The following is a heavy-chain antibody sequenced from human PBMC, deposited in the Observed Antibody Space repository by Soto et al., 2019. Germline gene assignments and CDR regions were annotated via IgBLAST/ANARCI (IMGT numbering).Heavy chain of an antibody. J-gene: IGHJ6*02. V-gene: IGHV3-30*04. D-gene: IGHD6-13*01. Sequence: GGSLRLSCAASGFTFSSYAMHWVRQAPGKGLEWVAVISYDGSNKYYADSVKGRFTISRDNSKNTLYLQMNSLRAEDTAVYYCARDALRTAAAGTNDGMDVWGQGTTVTVSS. CDR2: ISYDGSNK. CDR1: GFTFSSYA. CDR3: ARDALRTAAAGTNDGMDV.